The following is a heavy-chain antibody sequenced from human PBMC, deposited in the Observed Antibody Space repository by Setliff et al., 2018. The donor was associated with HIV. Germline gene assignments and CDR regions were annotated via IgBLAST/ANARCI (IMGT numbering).Heavy chain of an antibody. Sequence: GASVKVSCKVSGYTLTELSRHWVRQAPGKGLEWMGGFDPEDGETIYAQKFQGRVTMTRNTSISTAYMELSSLRSEDTAVYYCARLWDGIAAAGTDYWGQGTLVTVSS. CDR1: GYTLTELS. CDR2: FDPEDGET. CDR3: ARLWDGIAAAGTDY. J-gene: IGHJ4*02. V-gene: IGHV1-24*01. D-gene: IGHD6-13*01.